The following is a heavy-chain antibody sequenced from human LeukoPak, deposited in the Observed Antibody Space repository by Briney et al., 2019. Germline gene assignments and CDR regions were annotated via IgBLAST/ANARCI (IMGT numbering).Heavy chain of an antibody. J-gene: IGHJ4*02. V-gene: IGHV4-39*01. CDR1: GGSISSSGYY. CDR3: ARHQGFTSMVRGVIDY. CDR2: IYYSGRT. Sequence: SETLSLTCTVSGGSISSSGYYWGWIRQPPGKGLEWIGSIYYSGRTYYSPSLKSRVTISVDTSKNQLSLKLTSVSAAETAVYYCARHQGFTSMVRGVIDYWGQGTLVTVSS. D-gene: IGHD3-10*01.